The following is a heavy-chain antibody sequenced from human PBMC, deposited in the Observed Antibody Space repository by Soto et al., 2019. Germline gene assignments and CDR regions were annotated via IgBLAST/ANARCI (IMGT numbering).Heavy chain of an antibody. J-gene: IGHJ4*02. Sequence: QLQLQESGPGLVKPSETLSLTCTVSGGSISRSSYYWGWIRQPPGQGLEWIGSIYYSGSTYYNPSLKSRVTISVDTSKNQFSLKLSSVTAADTAVYYCARHDYGGFGLWGQGTLVTVSS. CDR1: GGSISRSSYY. D-gene: IGHD4-17*01. CDR2: IYYSGST. V-gene: IGHV4-39*01. CDR3: ARHDYGGFGL.